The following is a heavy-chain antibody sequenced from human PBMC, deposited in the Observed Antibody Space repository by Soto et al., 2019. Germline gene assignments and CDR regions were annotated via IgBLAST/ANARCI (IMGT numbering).Heavy chain of an antibody. CDR2: VTPLSGTA. V-gene: IGHV1-69*06. J-gene: IGHJ6*02. CDR1: GGTFSSHA. CDR3: ARGDYFDYYYGGHL. D-gene: IGHD3-10*01. Sequence: HVQLLQSWADVKEPGFSVKVSCTASGGTFSSHAISCVRQSPGQGLEWMGGVTPLSGTANYAQKFQGRVTITAEKFATTAYIELTILISEDRAVYYDARGDYFDYYYGGHLCGQETTVPVSS.